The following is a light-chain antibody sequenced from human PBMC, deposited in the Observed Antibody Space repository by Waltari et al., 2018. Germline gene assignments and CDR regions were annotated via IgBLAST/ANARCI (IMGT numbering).Light chain of an antibody. CDR3: QQYSTYSLWA. V-gene: IGKV1-5*03. J-gene: IGKJ1*01. Sequence: DIQMTQSPSTLSASIGDRVTITCRASQNISRWLAWYQQKPGKAPNLLIYKTSSLQSGVPARFSGSGSGTEFTLTISRLQPEDFASYYCQQYSTYSLWAFGKGTKVEIK. CDR1: QNISRW. CDR2: KTS.